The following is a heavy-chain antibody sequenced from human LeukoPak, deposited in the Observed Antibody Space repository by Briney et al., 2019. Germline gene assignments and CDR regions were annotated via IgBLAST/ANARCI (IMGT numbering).Heavy chain of an antibody. CDR1: GGSFSTYY. J-gene: IGHJ4*02. Sequence: KPSETLSLTCTVSGGSFSTYYWNWIRQPAGKGLEWIGRMYTGGSSNYNPSLKSRVTMSIDTSKNQFSLKLTSVTAADTAIYYWARGYDSNLFDYWGQGILVTVSS. V-gene: IGHV4-4*07. CDR3: ARGYDSNLFDY. CDR2: MYTGGSS. D-gene: IGHD3-22*01.